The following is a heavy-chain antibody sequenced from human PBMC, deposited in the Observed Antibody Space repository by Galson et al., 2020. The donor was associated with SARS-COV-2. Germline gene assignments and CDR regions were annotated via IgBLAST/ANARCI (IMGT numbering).Heavy chain of an antibody. CDR1: GFTFNRYA. D-gene: IGHD3-22*01. V-gene: IGHV3-30*01. CDR2: ISYEGTNS. CDR3: ALSYYDSSGPEFDY. Sequence: GESLKISCAASGFTFNRYAMHWVRQAPGTGLEWVAVISYEGTNSYHADSVKGRFTISRDNSRNIVYLQMNSLRAEDTAVFYCALSYYDSSGPEFDYWGQGTLVTVSS. J-gene: IGHJ4*02.